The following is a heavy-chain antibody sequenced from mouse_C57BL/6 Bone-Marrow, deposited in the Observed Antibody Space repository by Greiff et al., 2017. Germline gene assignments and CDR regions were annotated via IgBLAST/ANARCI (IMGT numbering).Heavy chain of an antibody. CDR3: ERRGYAYAMDY. CDR2: IYPGSGNT. V-gene: IGHV1-66*01. Sequence: QVQLQQSGPELVKPGASVKISCKASGYSFTSSYIHWVKPRPGQGLEWIGWIYPGSGNTKYNEKFKGKATLTADTSASTAYMQLSSLTSEDYEVYDGERRGYAYAMDYWGEGTSVTVSS. J-gene: IGHJ4*01. D-gene: IGHD6-5*01. CDR1: GYSFTSSY.